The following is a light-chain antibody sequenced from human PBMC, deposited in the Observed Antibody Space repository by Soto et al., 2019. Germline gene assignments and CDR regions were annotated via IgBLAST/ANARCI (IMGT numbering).Light chain of an antibody. CDR3: QQRTNWPPTT. CDR2: DAS. CDR1: QSVSSY. V-gene: IGKV3-11*01. J-gene: IGKJ5*01. Sequence: ENVLTQAPAALCLSPGGRATLSCRASQSVSSYLAWYQQKPGQAPRLLIYDASNRATGIPARFSGSGSGTDFTLTISCLEPEDFAVYYCQQRTNWPPTTSGQGTRLEIK.